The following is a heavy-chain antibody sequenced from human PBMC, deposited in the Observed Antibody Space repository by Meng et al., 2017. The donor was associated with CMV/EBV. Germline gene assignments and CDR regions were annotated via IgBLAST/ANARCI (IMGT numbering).Heavy chain of an antibody. D-gene: IGHD2-2*01. J-gene: IGHJ3*02. CDR3: AREGGSQLLPYDAFDI. CDR1: GGSISSGGYY. CDR2: IYYSGST. Sequence: SETLSLTCTVSGGSISSGGYYWSWIRQHPGKGLEWIGYIYYSGSTYYNPSLKSRVTISVDTSKNQFSLKLSSVTAADTAVYYCAREGGSQLLPYDAFDIWGQGTMVTVSS. V-gene: IGHV4-31*03.